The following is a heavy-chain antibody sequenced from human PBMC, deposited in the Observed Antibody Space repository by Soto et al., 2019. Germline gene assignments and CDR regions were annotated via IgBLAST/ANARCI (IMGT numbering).Heavy chain of an antibody. D-gene: IGHD3-9*01. J-gene: IGHJ6*02. CDR1: ADSFSTMDW. CDR2: VYHSGST. CDR3: ARIVLRYFDWSRNYGMDV. Sequence: TSETLSLTCTVSADSFSTMDWWTWVRQPPGKGLEWIGEVYHSGSTKYNPSLKSRVAISMDKSKNQFSLKLSSVTAADTAVYYCARIVLRYFDWSRNYGMDVWGQGTTVIVSS. V-gene: IGHV4-4*02.